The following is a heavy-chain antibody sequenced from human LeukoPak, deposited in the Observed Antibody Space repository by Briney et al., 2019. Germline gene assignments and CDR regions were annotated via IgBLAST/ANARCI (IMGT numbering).Heavy chain of an antibody. Sequence: SETLSLTCTVSGGSISSYYWSWIRQPPGKGVDWIGFIYYSGSTNYNPSLKSRVTISVDTSKNQFSLKLTSVTAADTAVYYCARHPGALRYMDVWGKGTTVTVSS. V-gene: IGHV4-59*01. CDR2: IYYSGST. J-gene: IGHJ6*03. CDR3: ARHPGALRYMDV. CDR1: GGSISSYY.